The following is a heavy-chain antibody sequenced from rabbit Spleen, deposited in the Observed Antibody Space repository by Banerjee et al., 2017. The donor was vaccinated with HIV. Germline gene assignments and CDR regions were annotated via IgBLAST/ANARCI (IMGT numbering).Heavy chain of an antibody. CDR1: GFSFNSGYD. V-gene: IGHV1S45*01. CDR2: IDPIFGRT. J-gene: IGHJ4*01. CDR3: VRDLGYDDYSEKGYFNL. Sequence: QEQLVESGGGLVQPEGSLTLTCTASGFSFNSGYDMCWVRQAPGKGLEWIGYIDPIFGRTYYASWVNGRFTISSHNAQNTLYLQLNSLTAADTATYFCVRDLGYDDYSEKGYFNLWGQGTLVTVS. D-gene: IGHD2-1*01.